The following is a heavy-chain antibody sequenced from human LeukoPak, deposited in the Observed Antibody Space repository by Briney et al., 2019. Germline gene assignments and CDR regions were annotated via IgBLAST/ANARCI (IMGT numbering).Heavy chain of an antibody. D-gene: IGHD1-26*01. Sequence: PSETLSLTCTVSGGSVSSGSYYWTWFRQPPGKGLEWIGYIYHSGSTKYNPSLKSRVTISVDTSKNQFSLKLSSVTAADTAVYYCARDQGGSYLPLGIDYWGQGTLVSVSS. CDR2: IYHSGST. CDR3: ARDQGGSYLPLGIDY. CDR1: GGSVSSGSYY. V-gene: IGHV4-61*01. J-gene: IGHJ4*02.